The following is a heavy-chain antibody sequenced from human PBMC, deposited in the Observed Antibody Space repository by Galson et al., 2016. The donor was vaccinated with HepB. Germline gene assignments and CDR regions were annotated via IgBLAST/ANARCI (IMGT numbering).Heavy chain of an antibody. CDR2: LSHDGVTK. D-gene: IGHD3-10*01. Sequence: SLRLSCAASEFTFNNCPLHWVRQAPGKGLEWVAVLSHDGVTKFYADSVRARFTISKDKSKTTVYLQMSSLRAEDTAVYYCAKERGSRLTMVRGVLDPFDIWGHGALVTVSA. J-gene: IGHJ3*02. V-gene: IGHV3-30-3*01. CDR1: EFTFNNCP. CDR3: AKERGSRLTMVRGVLDPFDI.